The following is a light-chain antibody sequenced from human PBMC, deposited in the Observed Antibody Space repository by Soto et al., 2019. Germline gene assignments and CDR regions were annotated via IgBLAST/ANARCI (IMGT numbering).Light chain of an antibody. CDR1: QSVTTN. V-gene: IGKV3-15*01. Sequence: EIVMTQSPATLSVSPGERATLSCRASQSVTTNLAWYQQKPGQAPRLLIYGASTRATGVAARFSGSGSGTEFTLTISSLQSEDYAVYYCQQYNNWPPLTFSGGTKVEIK. CDR3: QQYNNWPPLT. CDR2: GAS. J-gene: IGKJ4*01.